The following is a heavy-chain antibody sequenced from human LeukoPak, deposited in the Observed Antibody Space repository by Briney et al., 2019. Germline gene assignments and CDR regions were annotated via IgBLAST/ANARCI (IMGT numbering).Heavy chain of an antibody. J-gene: IGHJ3*02. CDR2: INPNSGGT. CDR1: GYTFTGYY. Sequence: ASVKVSCKASGYTFTGYYMHWVRQAPGQGLEWMGWINPNSGGTNYAQKFQGRVTMTRDTSISTACMELSRLRSDDTAVYYCASTVDSMIVGGAFDIWGQGTMVSVSS. D-gene: IGHD3-22*01. CDR3: ASTVDSMIVGGAFDI. V-gene: IGHV1-2*02.